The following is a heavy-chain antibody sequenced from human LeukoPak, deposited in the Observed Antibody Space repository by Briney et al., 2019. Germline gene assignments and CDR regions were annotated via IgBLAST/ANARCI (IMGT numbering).Heavy chain of an antibody. J-gene: IGHJ5*02. CDR3: ARVSTSGYRDWLDP. V-gene: IGHV1-2*02. D-gene: IGHD3-9*01. CDR2: IYPKSGGT. CDR1: GYTFADYY. Sequence: ASVNVSCKASGYTFADYYIHWVRQAPGQGLEGMGWIYPKSGGTNSAQKFQGRVTMTRDTYISTAYMELSRLKFDDTAVYYCARVSTSGYRDWLDPWGQGTLVTVSS.